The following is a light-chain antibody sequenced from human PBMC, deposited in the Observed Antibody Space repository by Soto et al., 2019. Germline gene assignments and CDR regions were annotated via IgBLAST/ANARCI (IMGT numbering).Light chain of an antibody. Sequence: EIVLTQSPGTLSLSPGDRATLSCRASQSVSSSYLAWYQQKPGQAPRLLIYGASSRATGIPDRFSGSGSGTDFTLTISRLEPGDFAVYYCQQYGSSLYTFGQGTKLEIK. J-gene: IGKJ2*01. V-gene: IGKV3-20*01. CDR2: GAS. CDR3: QQYGSSLYT. CDR1: QSVSSSY.